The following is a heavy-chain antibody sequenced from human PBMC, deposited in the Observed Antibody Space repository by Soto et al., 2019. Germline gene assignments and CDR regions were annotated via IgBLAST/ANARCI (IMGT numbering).Heavy chain of an antibody. V-gene: IGHV3-23*01. J-gene: IGHJ2*01. CDR2: ISGSGGST. D-gene: IGHD6-13*01. CDR1: GFSFSNYA. CDR3: AKDYSSSWKYFDL. Sequence: EVQLLESGRGLVQPGGSLRLSCAASGFSFSNYAMSWVRQAPGKGLEWVSVISGSGGSTYYADSVKGRFTLSRDNSKNTLYLQVNSLRAEDTAVYYCAKDYSSSWKYFDLWGRGTLVTVSS.